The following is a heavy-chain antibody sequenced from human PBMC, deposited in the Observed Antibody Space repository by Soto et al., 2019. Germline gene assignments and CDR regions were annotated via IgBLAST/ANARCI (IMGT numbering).Heavy chain of an antibody. CDR3: ARQIAARPAFDY. V-gene: IGHV2-70*04. CDR1: GFSLSTSGMR. D-gene: IGHD6-6*01. J-gene: IGHJ4*02. CDR2: IDWDDDK. Sequence: ASGPTLVNPTQTLTLTCTFSGFSLSTSGMRVSWIRQPPGKALEWLARIDWDDDKFYSTSLKTRLTISKDTSKNQVVLTMTNMDPVDTATYYCARQIAARPAFDYWGQGTLVTVSS.